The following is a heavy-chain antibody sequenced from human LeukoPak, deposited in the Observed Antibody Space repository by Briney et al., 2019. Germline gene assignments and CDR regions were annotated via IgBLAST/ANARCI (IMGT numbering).Heavy chain of an antibody. CDR2: IYYSGST. J-gene: IGHJ6*03. Sequence: SETLSLTCTVSGGSISSYYWSWIRQPPGKGLEWIGYIYYSGSTNYNPSLKSRVTISVDTSKNQFSLKLSSVTAADTAVYYCARAGGLGPITMVRGAPLYYDYMDVRGKGTTVTVSS. CDR3: ARAGGLGPITMVRGAPLYYDYMDV. CDR1: GGSISSYY. D-gene: IGHD3-10*01. V-gene: IGHV4-59*01.